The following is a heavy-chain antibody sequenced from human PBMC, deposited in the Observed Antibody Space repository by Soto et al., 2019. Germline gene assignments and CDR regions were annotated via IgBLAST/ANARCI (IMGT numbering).Heavy chain of an antibody. D-gene: IGHD7-27*01. CDR2: IYHSGST. Sequence: SETLSLPYSVSGYSISSGYYWGWIRQPPGKGLEWIGSIYHSGSTYYNPSLKSRVTISVDTSKNQFSLKLSSVTAADTAVYYCARVGTPGGMDVWGQGTTVTVSS. J-gene: IGHJ6*02. CDR1: GYSISSGYY. CDR3: ARVGTPGGMDV. V-gene: IGHV4-38-2*02.